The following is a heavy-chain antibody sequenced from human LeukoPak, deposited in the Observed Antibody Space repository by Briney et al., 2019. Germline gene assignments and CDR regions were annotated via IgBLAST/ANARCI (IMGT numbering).Heavy chain of an antibody. V-gene: IGHV4-59*08. CDR3: ARRMATVTDAFDI. D-gene: IGHD5-24*01. CDR2: VFHSGTT. CDR1: GDSLTSHF. J-gene: IGHJ3*02. Sequence: PSETLSLTCNVSGDSLTSHFWSWIRQTPGKGLEWIGYVFHSGTTNYSPSLKSRVTISLDTSKKEFYLRLASMIAADNAVYYCARRMATVTDAFDIWGRGTMVSVSS.